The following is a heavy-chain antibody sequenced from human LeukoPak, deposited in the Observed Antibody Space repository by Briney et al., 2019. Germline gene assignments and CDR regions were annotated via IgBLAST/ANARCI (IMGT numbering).Heavy chain of an antibody. D-gene: IGHD4-11*01. CDR1: GFTFSNFW. Sequence: GGSLRLSCAASGFTFSNFWMSWVRQAPGKGLEWVANINQDGSEKYYVDSVRGRFTISRDNAENSLYLQMNSLRAEDTAVYYCARTWMYSNYFRGQGTLVTVSS. CDR3: ARTWMYSNYF. J-gene: IGHJ4*02. V-gene: IGHV3-7*03. CDR2: INQDGSEK.